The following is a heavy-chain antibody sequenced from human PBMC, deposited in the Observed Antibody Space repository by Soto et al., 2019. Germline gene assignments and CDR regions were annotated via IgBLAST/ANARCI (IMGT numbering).Heavy chain of an antibody. CDR1: GGSISSYY. CDR3: ARRYGPGFDY. J-gene: IGHJ4*02. V-gene: IGHV4-59*08. CDR2: IYYSGST. D-gene: IGHD4-17*01. Sequence: QVQLQESGPGLVKPSETLSLTCTVSGGSISSYYWSWIRQPPGKGLEWIGYIYYSGSTNYNPSLKSRVTISVDTSKNQFSLKLSSVTAADTAVYYCARRYGPGFDYWGQGTLVTVCS.